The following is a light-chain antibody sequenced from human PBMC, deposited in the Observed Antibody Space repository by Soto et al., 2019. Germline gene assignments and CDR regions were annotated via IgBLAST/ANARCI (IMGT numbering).Light chain of an antibody. CDR1: QRITGKY. CDR2: GAS. CDR3: QQYGTSTRT. V-gene: IGKV3-20*01. J-gene: IGKJ1*01. Sequence: DIVMTQSPGTLSLSPGERATLSWRGSQRITGKYLAWYQQKPGQSPRLLMYGASSRATGIPDRFSGSGSGTDFTLTISRLETEDFAVYFCQQYGTSTRTFGQGTKVDIK.